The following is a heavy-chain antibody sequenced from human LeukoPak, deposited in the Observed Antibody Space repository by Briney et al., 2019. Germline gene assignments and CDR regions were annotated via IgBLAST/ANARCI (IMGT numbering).Heavy chain of an antibody. CDR1: GFTFSSYG. V-gene: IGHV3-30*03. CDR2: ISYDGSNK. Sequence: GGSLRLSCAASGFTFSSYGMHWVRQAPGKGLEWVAVISYDGSNKYYADSVKGRFTISRDNSKNTMYLQMNSLRAEDTAVYYCASYWARQRYFDYWGQGTLVPVSS. CDR3: ASYWARQRYFDY. J-gene: IGHJ4*02. D-gene: IGHD2-8*02.